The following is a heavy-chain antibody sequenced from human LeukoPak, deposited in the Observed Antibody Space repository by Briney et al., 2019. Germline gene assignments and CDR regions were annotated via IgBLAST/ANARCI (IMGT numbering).Heavy chain of an antibody. CDR3: ARDRVAAAGRDYYGMDV. CDR2: IYHSGST. Sequence: PSETLSLTCAVSGGSISSSNWWSWVRQPPGKGLEWIGEIYHSGSTNYNPSLKSRVTISVDKSKNQFSLKLSSVTAADTAVYYCARDRVAAAGRDYYGMDVWGQGTTVTVSS. V-gene: IGHV4-4*02. D-gene: IGHD6-13*01. J-gene: IGHJ6*02. CDR1: GGSISSSNW.